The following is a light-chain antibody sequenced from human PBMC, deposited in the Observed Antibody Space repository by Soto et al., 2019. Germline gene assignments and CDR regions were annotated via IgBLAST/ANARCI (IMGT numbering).Light chain of an antibody. Sequence: QSALDQPASVSGAPGQRVTISCTGSSSNIGPGYGVHWYQQLPGTAPQLLIYANTNRPSGVPDRFSGSKSGTSASLAITGLQAEDEADYYCQSYDGSLSGWVFGGGTKLTVL. CDR2: ANT. J-gene: IGLJ3*02. V-gene: IGLV1-40*01. CDR3: QSYDGSLSGWV. CDR1: SSNIGPGYG.